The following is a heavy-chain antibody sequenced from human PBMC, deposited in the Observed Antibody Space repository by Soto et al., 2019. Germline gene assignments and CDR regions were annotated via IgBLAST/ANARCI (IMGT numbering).Heavy chain of an antibody. CDR1: GGSISSYY. CDR3: GRGGGVHDY. V-gene: IGHV4-59*08. Sequence: SETLSLTCTVFGGSISSYYWSWIRQPPGKGLEWIGYIYYSGSTNYNPSLKSRVTISVDTSKNQFSLKLNSVTAADTAVYYCGRGGGVHDYWGQGTLVTVSS. CDR2: IYYSGST. D-gene: IGHD3-16*01. J-gene: IGHJ4*02.